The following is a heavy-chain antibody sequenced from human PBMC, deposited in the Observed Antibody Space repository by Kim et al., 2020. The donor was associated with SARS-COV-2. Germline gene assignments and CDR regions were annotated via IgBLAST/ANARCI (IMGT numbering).Heavy chain of an antibody. Sequence: GGSLRLSCAASGFTFSSYGMHWVRQAPGKGLEWVAVISYDGSNKYYADSVKGRFTISRDNSKNTLYLQMNSLRAEDTAVYYCARDPLSPQVTAMAGYYFDYWGQGTLVTVSS. CDR1: GFTFSSYG. J-gene: IGHJ4*02. CDR2: ISYDGSNK. V-gene: IGHV3-30*03. CDR3: ARDPLSPQVTAMAGYYFDY. D-gene: IGHD5-18*01.